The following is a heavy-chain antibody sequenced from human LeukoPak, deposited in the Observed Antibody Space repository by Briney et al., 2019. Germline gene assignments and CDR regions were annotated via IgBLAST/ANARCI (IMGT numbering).Heavy chain of an antibody. D-gene: IGHD6-19*01. Sequence: TSETLSLTCTVSGGSISSYYWSWIRQPPGKGLEWIGFINYSGSATYHPSLKSRVTISVDTSRNQFSLKLSSVTAADRAVYYCARGYSTGWYGGFDFWGQGTLVTVSS. CDR3: ARGYSTGWYGGFDF. J-gene: IGHJ4*02. CDR1: GGSISSYY. V-gene: IGHV4-59*08. CDR2: INYSGSA.